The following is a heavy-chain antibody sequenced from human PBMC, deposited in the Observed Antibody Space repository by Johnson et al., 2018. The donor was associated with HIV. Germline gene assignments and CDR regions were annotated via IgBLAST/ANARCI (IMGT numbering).Heavy chain of an antibody. V-gene: IGHV3-7*03. Sequence: VQLVESGGGLVKPGGSLRLSCAASGFTFSDYYMSWIRQAPGKGLEWVANIKQDGSEKYYADSVKGRFTISRDNAKNSLYLQMNSLRAEDTALYYCAKDCALVGATVWPDAFDIWGQGTMVTVSS. CDR2: IKQDGSEK. CDR3: AKDCALVGATVWPDAFDI. J-gene: IGHJ3*02. D-gene: IGHD1-26*01. CDR1: GFTFSDYY.